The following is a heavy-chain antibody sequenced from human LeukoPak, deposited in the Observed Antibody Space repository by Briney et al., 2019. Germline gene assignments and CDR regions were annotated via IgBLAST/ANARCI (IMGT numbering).Heavy chain of an antibody. J-gene: IGHJ4*02. V-gene: IGHV4-38-2*01. D-gene: IGHD3-22*01. CDR1: GYSISSGDY. CDR3: ARSPYYFDSSGYHGAYYFDY. Sequence: KPSETLSLTCAVSGYSISSGDYWGWIRQPPGKGLEWIGSIYHSGSTYNNPSLKSRVTMSVDTSKNQFSLNLISVTAADTAVYYCARSPYYFDSSGYHGAYYFDYWGQGTLVTVSS. CDR2: IYHSGST.